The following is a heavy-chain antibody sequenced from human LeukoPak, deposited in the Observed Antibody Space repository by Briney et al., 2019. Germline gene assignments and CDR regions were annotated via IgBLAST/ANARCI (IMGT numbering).Heavy chain of an antibody. CDR2: ISYDGSNK. CDR1: GFTFSSYA. CDR3: AKDRGDSSGYSDAFDI. Sequence: PGGSLRLSCAASGFTFSSYAMHWVRQAPGKGLEWVAVISYDGSNKYYADSVKGRFTISRDNAKNSLYLQMNSLRAEDTALYYCAKDRGDSSGYSDAFDIWGQGTMVTVSS. D-gene: IGHD3-22*01. V-gene: IGHV3-30-3*01. J-gene: IGHJ3*02.